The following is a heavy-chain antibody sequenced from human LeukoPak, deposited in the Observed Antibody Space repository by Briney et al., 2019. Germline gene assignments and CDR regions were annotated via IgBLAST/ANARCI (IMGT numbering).Heavy chain of an antibody. Sequence: SVKVSCKASGGTFSSYAISWARQAPGQGLEWMGGIIPIFGTANYAQKFQGRVTITTDESTSTAYMELSSLRSEDTAVYYCARDRIEADRYFDYWGRGTLVTVSS. CDR1: GGTFSSYA. V-gene: IGHV1-69*05. D-gene: IGHD6-13*01. CDR3: ARDRIEADRYFDY. J-gene: IGHJ4*02. CDR2: IIPIFGTA.